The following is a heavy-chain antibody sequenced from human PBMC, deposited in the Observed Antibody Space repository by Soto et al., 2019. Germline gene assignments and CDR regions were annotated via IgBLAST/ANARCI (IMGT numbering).Heavy chain of an antibody. D-gene: IGHD3-3*01. CDR1: VFTFISYG. CDR2: IWYDGSNK. J-gene: IGHJ6*02. CDR3: AREIYYDFWSGYYTYYYYGMDV. Sequence: PGWSLRLSCASSVFTFISYGMQWVRQAPGKGLEWVAVIWYDGSNKYYADSVKGRFTISRDNSKNTLYLQMNSLRAEDTAVYYCAREIYYDFWSGYYTYYYYGMDVWGQGTTVTVSS. V-gene: IGHV3-33*01.